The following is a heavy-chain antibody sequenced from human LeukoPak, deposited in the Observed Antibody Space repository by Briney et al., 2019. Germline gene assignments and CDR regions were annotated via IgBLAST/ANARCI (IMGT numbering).Heavy chain of an antibody. J-gene: IGHJ4*02. CDR1: GPHINSGNYY. D-gene: IGHD2-21*01. V-gene: IGHV4-30-2*01. CDR2: IYHSGTT. Sequence: SETLPLTCSVSGPHINSGNYYWRWIRQPPGKGLEWSGYIYHSGTTYYNPSLNSRVTLSVDRSKYQCSLKMTSVTAADTAVYYCARDFHCGGGDCSWVDYWGQGTLVTVSS. CDR3: ARDFHCGGGDCSWVDY.